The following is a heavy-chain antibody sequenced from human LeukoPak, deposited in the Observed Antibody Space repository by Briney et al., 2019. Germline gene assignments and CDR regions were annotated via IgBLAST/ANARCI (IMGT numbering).Heavy chain of an antibody. V-gene: IGHV4-34*01. CDR1: GGSFSGYY. D-gene: IGHD6-13*01. CDR2: INHSGST. J-gene: IGHJ4*02. CDR3: ARLSSSWYKYYFDY. Sequence: SETLSLTCAVYGGSFSGYYWSWIRQPPGKGLEWIGEINHSGSTNYNPSLKSRVTISVDTSKNQFSLKLSSVTAADTAVYYRARLSSSWYKYYFDYWGQGTLVTVSS.